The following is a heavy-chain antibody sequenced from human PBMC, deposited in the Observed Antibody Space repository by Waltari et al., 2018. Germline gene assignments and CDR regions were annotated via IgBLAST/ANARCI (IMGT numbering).Heavy chain of an antibody. V-gene: IGHV1-69*08. CDR3: AREGEYGDTAMVTDY. J-gene: IGHJ4*02. Sequence: QVQLVQSGAEVKKPGSSVKVSCKASGGTFSSYTISWVRQAPGQGLEWMGRIIPILGIANYAQKFQGRVTITADKSTSTAYMELSSLRSEDTAVYYCAREGEYGDTAMVTDYWGQGTLVTVSS. D-gene: IGHD5-18*01. CDR1: GGTFSSYT. CDR2: IIPILGIA.